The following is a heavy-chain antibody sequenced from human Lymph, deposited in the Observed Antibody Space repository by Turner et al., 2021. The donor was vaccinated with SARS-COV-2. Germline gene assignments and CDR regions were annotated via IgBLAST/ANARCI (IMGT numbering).Heavy chain of an antibody. Sequence: QVQLPESGPRLVKPLETLSLTCTVSGGSMNSNYWSWIRQPPGKRLEWIGYIYYRGSTNYNPAPKSRVTISVDTSKNQFSLKLTSVTAAETAIYYCARETVNNWVDPWGQGILVTVSS. J-gene: IGHJ5*02. CDR1: GGSMNSNY. CDR2: IYYRGST. D-gene: IGHD2-21*02. CDR3: ARETVNNWVDP. V-gene: IGHV4-59*01.